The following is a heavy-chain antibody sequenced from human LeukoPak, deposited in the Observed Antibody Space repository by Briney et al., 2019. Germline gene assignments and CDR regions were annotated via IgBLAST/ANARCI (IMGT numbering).Heavy chain of an antibody. Sequence: SETLSLTCAVSGYSISSGYYWGWIRQPPGKGLERIGYIYYSGSTNYNPSLKSRVTISVDTSKHQFSLKLSSVTAADTAVYYCARLGSYYYDILAAFDIWGQGTMVTVSS. CDR3: ARLGSYYYDILAAFDI. V-gene: IGHV4-38-2*01. CDR1: GYSISSGYY. J-gene: IGHJ3*02. CDR2: IYYSGST. D-gene: IGHD3-22*01.